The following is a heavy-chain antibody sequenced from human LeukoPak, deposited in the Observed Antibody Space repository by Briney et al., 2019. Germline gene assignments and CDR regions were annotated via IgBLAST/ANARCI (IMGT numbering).Heavy chain of an antibody. V-gene: IGHV4-34*01. CDR3: ARGWGPAYCGGDCHRHFDH. J-gene: IGHJ4*02. D-gene: IGHD2-21*02. CDR2: INHSGST. CDR1: GGSFSGYY. Sequence: SSETLSLTCAVYGGSFSGYYWSWIRQPPGKGLEWIGEINHSGSTNYNPSLKSRVTISVDTSKNQFSLKLSSVTAADTAVYYCARGWGPAYCGGDCHRHFDHWGQGTLVTVSS.